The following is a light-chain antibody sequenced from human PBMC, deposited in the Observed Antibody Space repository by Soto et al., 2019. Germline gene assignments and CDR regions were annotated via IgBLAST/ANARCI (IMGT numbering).Light chain of an antibody. V-gene: IGKV3-15*01. Sequence: IIMPQSPATLSVSPGERATLSCRASQSVRSKLAWYQQKPGQAPRLLIYGASTRATGIPARFSGSGSGTEFTLTINSLQSEDFAVYYCQQYDDWPPWTFGQGTKVDIK. CDR2: GAS. CDR1: QSVRSK. J-gene: IGKJ1*01. CDR3: QQYDDWPPWT.